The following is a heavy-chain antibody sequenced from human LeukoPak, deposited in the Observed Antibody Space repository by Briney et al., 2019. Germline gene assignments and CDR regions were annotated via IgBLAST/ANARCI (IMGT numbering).Heavy chain of an antibody. CDR2: ISYDGSNK. Sequence: GGSLRLSCAASGFTFSSYAMHWVRQAPGKGLEWVAVISYDGSNKYYADSVKGRFTISRDNSKNTLYLQMNSLRAEDTAVYYCARERYSSSSYFDYWGQGTLVTVSS. CDR3: ARERYSSSSYFDY. CDR1: GFTFSSYA. V-gene: IGHV3-30-3*01. D-gene: IGHD6-6*01. J-gene: IGHJ4*02.